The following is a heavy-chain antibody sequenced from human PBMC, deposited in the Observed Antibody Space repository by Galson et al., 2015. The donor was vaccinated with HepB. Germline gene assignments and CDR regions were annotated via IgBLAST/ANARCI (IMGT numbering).Heavy chain of an antibody. V-gene: IGHV3-9*01. CDR3: VRGRTVMLPASFDY. Sequence: LRLSCAASGFNFHDHAMHWVRQAPGEGLEWVSGISWKSGRIAYADSVKGRFTISRDNIHNSLDLQMNSLTTEDTALYYCVRGRTVMLPASFDYWGRGTLVTVFS. CDR2: ISWKSGRI. D-gene: IGHD2-21*01. J-gene: IGHJ4*02. CDR1: GFNFHDHA.